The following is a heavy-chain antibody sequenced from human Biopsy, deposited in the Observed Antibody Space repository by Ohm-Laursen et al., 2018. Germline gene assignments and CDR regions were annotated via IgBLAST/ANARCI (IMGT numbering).Heavy chain of an antibody. Sequence: TQTLTLTCTFSGFSLNSYRVGVGWIRQPPGKALEWLALIYWDDYKRYNASLKSRLTVTKDTSKNQVVLTMTNMDPVDTGTYYCAHSLLLDSFDSRGMGFDFWGQGTLVTVSS. CDR1: GFSLNSYRVG. CDR3: AHSLLLDSFDSRGMGFDF. D-gene: IGHD3-22*01. V-gene: IGHV2-5*02. J-gene: IGHJ4*02. CDR2: IYWDDYK.